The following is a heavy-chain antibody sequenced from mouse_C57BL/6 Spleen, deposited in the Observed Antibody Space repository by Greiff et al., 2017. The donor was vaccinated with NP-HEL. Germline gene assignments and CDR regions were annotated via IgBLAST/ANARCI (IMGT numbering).Heavy chain of an antibody. V-gene: IGHV1-63*01. J-gene: IGHJ1*03. CDR1: GYTFTNYW. Sequence: QVQLQQSGAELVRPGTSVKMSCKASGYTFTNYWIGWAKQRPGHGLEWIGDIYPGGGYTNYNEKFKGKATLTADKSSSTAYMQFSSLTSEDSAIYYCARRGIYYGSSYGAYFDVWGTGTTVTVSS. D-gene: IGHD1-1*01. CDR2: IYPGGGYT. CDR3: ARRGIYYGSSYGAYFDV.